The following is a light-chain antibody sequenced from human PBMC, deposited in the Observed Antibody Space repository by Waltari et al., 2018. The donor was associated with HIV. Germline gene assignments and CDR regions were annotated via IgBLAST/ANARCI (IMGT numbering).Light chain of an antibody. V-gene: IGLV3-21*04. Sequence: SFVLTQSPSMSVAPGVTARLACGGTHIGGESFDRYQQKPGQAPVLFMYDDGDRPSGIPERFSGSNSKNTATLTISRVEAGDEADYYCQLWDSRGNHVVFGGGTKLTVL. J-gene: IGLJ2*01. CDR1: HIGGES. CDR3: QLWDSRGNHVV. CDR2: DDG.